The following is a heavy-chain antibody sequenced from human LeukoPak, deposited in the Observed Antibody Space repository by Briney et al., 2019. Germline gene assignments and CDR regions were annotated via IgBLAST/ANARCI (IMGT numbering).Heavy chain of an antibody. V-gene: IGHV4-59*01. D-gene: IGHD3-3*01. J-gene: IGHJ5*02. CDR1: GGSISSYY. CDR3: AQQYYDFWSGLNWFDP. CDR2: IYYSGST. Sequence: SETLSLTCTVSGGSISSYYWGWIRQPPGKGLEWIGSIYYSGSTNYNPSLKSRVTISVDTSKNQFSLKLSSVTAADTAVYYCAQQYYDFWSGLNWFDPWGQGTLVTVSS.